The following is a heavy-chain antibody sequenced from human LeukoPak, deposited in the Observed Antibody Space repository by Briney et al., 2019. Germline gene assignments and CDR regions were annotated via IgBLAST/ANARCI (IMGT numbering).Heavy chain of an antibody. CDR3: ARTDSSYYYDSSGYYYPYYFDY. CDR1: GGSISSYY. D-gene: IGHD3-22*01. CDR2: IYYSGST. Sequence: PSETLSLTCTASGGSISSYYWSWIRQPPGKGLEWIGYIYYSGSTNYNPSLKSRVTISVDTSKNQFSLKLSSVTAADTAVYYCARTDSSYYYDSSGYYYPYYFDYWGQGTLVTVSS. J-gene: IGHJ4*02. V-gene: IGHV4-59*01.